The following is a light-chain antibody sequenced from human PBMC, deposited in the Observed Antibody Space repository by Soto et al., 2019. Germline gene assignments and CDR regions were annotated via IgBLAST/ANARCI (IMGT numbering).Light chain of an antibody. J-gene: IGKJ4*01. CDR3: QQYDNLPLT. CDR2: DAS. Sequence: DIQKAPSPSSLSASVGDTVTITCQASQDITNYLNWYQQKPGKAPKLLIYDASNLETGVPSRFSGSGSGTDFTFTITSLQSEDIATYYCQQYDNLPLTFGGGTKVDIK. V-gene: IGKV1-33*01. CDR1: QDITNY.